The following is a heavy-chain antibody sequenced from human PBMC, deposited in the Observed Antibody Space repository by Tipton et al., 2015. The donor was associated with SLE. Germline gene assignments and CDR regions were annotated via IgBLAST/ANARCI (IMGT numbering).Heavy chain of an antibody. Sequence: SLRLSCAASGFTVSSNYMSWVRQAPGKGLEWASVIYSGSNTYYADSVKGRFTISRDNAKNSLYLQMNSLRAEDTAVYYCAREIGREGFDYWGQGTLVTVSS. CDR1: GFTVSSNY. CDR3: AREIGREGFDY. CDR2: IYSGSNT. J-gene: IGHJ4*02. V-gene: IGHV3-53*01. D-gene: IGHD1-26*01.